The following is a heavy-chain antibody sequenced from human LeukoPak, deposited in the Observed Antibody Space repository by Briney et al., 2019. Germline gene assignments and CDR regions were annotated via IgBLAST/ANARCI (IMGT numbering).Heavy chain of an antibody. V-gene: IGHV4-39*01. CDR2: SYYSGSA. D-gene: IGHD2-15*01. Sequence: SETLSLTCTVSGGSISSSSYYWGWIRQPPGKGLEWIGSSYYSGSAYYNPSLKSRVTISVDTSKNQFSLMLSSVTAADTAVYYCARQGYCSGGSCYPGGYYFDYWGQGTLVTVSS. CDR3: ARQGYCSGGSCYPGGYYFDY. J-gene: IGHJ4*02. CDR1: GGSISSSSYY.